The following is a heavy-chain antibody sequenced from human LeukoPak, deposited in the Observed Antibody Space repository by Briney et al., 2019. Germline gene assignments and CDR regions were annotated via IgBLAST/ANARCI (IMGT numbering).Heavy chain of an antibody. CDR3: AKQSSTAYFEY. V-gene: IGHV3-23*01. D-gene: IGHD2-21*01. CDR2: VSGSDGST. J-gene: IGHJ4*02. Sequence: GGSLRLSCAASGFTFSSYAMSWVRQAPGKGLEWVSAVSGSDGSTYYADSVKGRFTMSRDNSKNMLYLQMNSLRAKDTAVYYCAKQSSTAYFEYWGQGTLVTVSS. CDR1: GFTFSSYA.